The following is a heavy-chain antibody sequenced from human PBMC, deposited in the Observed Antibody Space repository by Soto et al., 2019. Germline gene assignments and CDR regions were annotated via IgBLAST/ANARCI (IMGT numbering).Heavy chain of an antibody. CDR3: ATGAYCSGGSCSVYYYYYYGMDL. CDR1: GFTFRSSA. V-gene: IGHV1-58*01. D-gene: IGHD2-15*01. J-gene: IGHJ6*02. Sequence: ASVNVSCKTSGFTFRSSAVQWVRQARGQRLEWIGWLVVGTGNTNYAQKFQQRVTISSDRSTNTVSMELSSLTSEDTAVYYCATGAYCSGGSCSVYYYYYYGMDLWGQGTTVTVSS. CDR2: LVVGTGNT.